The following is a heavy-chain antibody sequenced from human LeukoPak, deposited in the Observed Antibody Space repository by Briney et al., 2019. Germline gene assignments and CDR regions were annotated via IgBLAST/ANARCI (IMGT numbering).Heavy chain of an antibody. V-gene: IGHV3-23*01. D-gene: IGHD3-10*02. CDR3: TKRGGMFPAHYFDY. CDR1: GFTFSSYA. J-gene: IGHJ4*02. Sequence: GGSLRLSCAASGFTFSSYAMSWVRQAPGKGLEWVSAISGSGGSTYYADSVKGRFTISRDNSKNTLYLQMNSLRAEDTAVYYCTKRGGMFPAHYFDYWGQGTLVTVSS. CDR2: ISGSGGST.